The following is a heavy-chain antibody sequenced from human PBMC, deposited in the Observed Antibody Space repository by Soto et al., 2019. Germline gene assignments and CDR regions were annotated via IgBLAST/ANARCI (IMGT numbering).Heavy chain of an antibody. Sequence: SETLSLTCTVSGGSISSGGYYWSWIRQHPGKGLEWIGYIYYSGSTYYNPSLKSRVTISVDTSKNQFSLKLSSVTAADTAVYYCARVGAAAGFFDYWGQGTLVTVSS. D-gene: IGHD6-13*01. CDR1: GGSISSGGYY. J-gene: IGHJ4*02. CDR3: ARVGAAAGFFDY. V-gene: IGHV4-31*03. CDR2: IYYSGST.